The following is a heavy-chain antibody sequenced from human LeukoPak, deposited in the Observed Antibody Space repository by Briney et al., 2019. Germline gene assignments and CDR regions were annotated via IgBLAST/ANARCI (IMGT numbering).Heavy chain of an antibody. CDR3: AKDFPHYYEVPHGMDV. CDR2: ISVRAGTI. V-gene: IGHV3-48*03. CDR1: GFGFGQYE. D-gene: IGHD3-22*01. J-gene: IGHJ6*02. Sequence: GGSLRVSCAASGFGFGQYEMNWVRQAPGKGLEWIAYISVRAGTIYYGDSAEGRFTISRDDAKNSLYLQMNGLRVEDTAIYYCAKDFPHYYEVPHGMDVWGQGTTVTV.